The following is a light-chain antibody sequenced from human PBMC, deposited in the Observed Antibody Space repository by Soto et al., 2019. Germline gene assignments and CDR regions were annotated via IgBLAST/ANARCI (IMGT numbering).Light chain of an antibody. Sequence: QSVLTQPASVSGAPGQSITISCTGTSNDVGGYKYVSWYQQRPGTAPKLIMFEVNNRPSGVSDRFSGSRSVNTASLTISGLQAQDEADYYCSSYSSNNILSYVFGTGTKVTVL. V-gene: IGLV2-14*03. J-gene: IGLJ1*01. CDR3: SSYSSNNILSYV. CDR1: SNDVGGYKY. CDR2: EVN.